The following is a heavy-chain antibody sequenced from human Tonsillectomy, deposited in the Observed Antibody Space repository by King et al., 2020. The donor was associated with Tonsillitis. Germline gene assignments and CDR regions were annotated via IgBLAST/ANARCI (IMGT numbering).Heavy chain of an antibody. CDR1: GFTFSIYG. CDR3: ASSRDSGGWYPFDY. J-gene: IGHJ4*02. CDR2: ISYDGSNK. D-gene: IGHD6-19*01. V-gene: IGHV3-33*05. Sequence: VQLVESGGGVVQPGRSLRLSCAASGFTFSIYGMHWVRQAPGKGLEWVAVISYDGSNKYYADSVKGRFTISRDNSKNTLYLQMNSLRAGDTAVYYCASSRDSGGWYPFDYWGQGTLVPVSS.